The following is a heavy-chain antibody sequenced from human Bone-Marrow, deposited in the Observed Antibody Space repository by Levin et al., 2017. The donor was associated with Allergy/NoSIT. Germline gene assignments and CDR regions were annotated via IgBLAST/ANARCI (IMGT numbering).Heavy chain of an antibody. J-gene: IGHJ4*02. D-gene: IGHD6-19*01. CDR2: ISGSGGST. Sequence: GESLKISCAASGFTFSSYAMSWVRQAPGRGLEWVSSISGSGGSTYYADSVKGRFTISRDNSKNTLYLQMNSLRAEDTAVYYCAKGSKRSSGWSGPPFDYWGQGTLVTVSS. CDR3: AKGSKRSSGWSGPPFDY. V-gene: IGHV3-23*01. CDR1: GFTFSSYA.